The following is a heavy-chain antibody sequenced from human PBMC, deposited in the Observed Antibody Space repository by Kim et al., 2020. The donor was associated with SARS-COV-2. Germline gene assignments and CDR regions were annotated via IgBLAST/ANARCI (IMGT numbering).Heavy chain of an antibody. CDR2: IIPIFGTA. V-gene: IGHV1-69*13. CDR3: ARSGMATIYYFDY. D-gene: IGHD5-12*01. Sequence: SVKVSCKASGGTFSSYAISWVRQAPGQGLEWMGGIIPIFGTANYAQKFQGRVTITADESTSTAYMELSSLRSEDTAVYYCARSGMATIYYFDYWGQGTLVTVSS. CDR1: GGTFSSYA. J-gene: IGHJ4*02.